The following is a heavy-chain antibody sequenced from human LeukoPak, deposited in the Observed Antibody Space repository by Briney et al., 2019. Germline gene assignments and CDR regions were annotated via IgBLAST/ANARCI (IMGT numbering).Heavy chain of an antibody. CDR1: GFTFSRYA. CDR3: ARDNIVVVPAAINLYMDV. D-gene: IGHD2-2*01. J-gene: IGHJ6*03. Sequence: GGSLRLSCAASGFTFSRYAMHWVRQAPGKGLEWVAVISYDGSNKYYADSVKGRFTNSRDNSKNTLYLQMNSLRAEDTAVYYCARDNIVVVPAAINLYMDVWGKGTTVTVSS. V-gene: IGHV3-30*04. CDR2: ISYDGSNK.